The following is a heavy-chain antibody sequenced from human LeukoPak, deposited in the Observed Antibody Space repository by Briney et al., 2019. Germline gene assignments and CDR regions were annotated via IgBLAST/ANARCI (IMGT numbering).Heavy chain of an antibody. CDR3: ATAYDSSGYGYFQH. V-gene: IGHV1-2*02. Sequence: ASVKVSCKASGYTFSGYYMHWVRQAPGQGLEWMGWINPNSGGTNYAQKFQGRVTMTRDTSISTAYMELSRLTSDDTAVYYCATAYDSSGYGYFQHWGQGTLVTVSS. CDR2: INPNSGGT. D-gene: IGHD3-22*01. CDR1: GYTFSGYY. J-gene: IGHJ1*01.